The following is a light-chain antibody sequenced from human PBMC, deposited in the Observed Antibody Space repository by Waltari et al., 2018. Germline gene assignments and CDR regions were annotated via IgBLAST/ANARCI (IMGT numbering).Light chain of an antibody. CDR3: QSYENDLGGDWV. CDR2: ATD. CDR1: SSNIGAGYH. V-gene: IGLV1-40*01. J-gene: IGLJ3*02. Sequence: HSVLTQPPSVSGAPGQRVIISCTGGSSNIGAGYHVHWYQQLPGPGPKLLIYATDIRPSGVPDRFSSSKSGASAYLAITGLLAEDEADYYCQSYENDLGGDWVFGGGTKLTV.